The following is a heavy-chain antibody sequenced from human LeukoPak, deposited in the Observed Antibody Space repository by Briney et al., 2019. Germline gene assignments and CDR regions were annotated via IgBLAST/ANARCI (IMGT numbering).Heavy chain of an antibody. Sequence: PGGSLRLSCAASGFTFSSYDMHWVRQATGKGLEWASTIGTVGDTYCPGSVKGRFTISRENAKNSLYLQMNSLRAGDTAVYYCARAVVGATLDSWGQGTLVTVSS. J-gene: IGHJ4*02. D-gene: IGHD1-26*01. V-gene: IGHV3-13*04. CDR3: ARAVVGATLDS. CDR1: GFTFSSYD. CDR2: IGTVGDT.